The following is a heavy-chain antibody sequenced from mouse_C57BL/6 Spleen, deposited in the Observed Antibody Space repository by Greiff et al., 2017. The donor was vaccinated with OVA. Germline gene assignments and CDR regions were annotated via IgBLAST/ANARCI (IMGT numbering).Heavy chain of an antibody. CDR3: AIITGTGAWFAY. V-gene: IGHV1-26*01. Sequence: EVQLNHAGCELVKPGASVKISCKASGYTFTDYSMNWVKQSHGKSLEWIGDINPNNGGTSYNQKFKGKATLTVDKSSSTAYMELRSLTSEDSAVYYCAIITGTGAWFAYWGQGTLVTVSA. D-gene: IGHD4-1*01. CDR2: INPNNGGT. J-gene: IGHJ3*01. CDR1: GYTFTDYS.